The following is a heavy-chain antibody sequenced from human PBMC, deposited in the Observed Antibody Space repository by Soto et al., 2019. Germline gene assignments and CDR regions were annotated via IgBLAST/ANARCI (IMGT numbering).Heavy chain of an antibody. CDR3: AKGGSAALIAPSGRDNWFDP. D-gene: IGHD6-13*01. Sequence: GGSLRLSCAASGFAFDDYVMHWVRQPPGRGLEWVSGITWNGGTIRYVDSVKGRLTIYRDNAENSLYLQMNSLRPEDTAVYYCAKGGSAALIAPSGRDNWFDPWGQGTQVTVSS. CDR1: GFAFDDYV. V-gene: IGHV3-9*01. CDR2: ITWNGGTI. J-gene: IGHJ5*02.